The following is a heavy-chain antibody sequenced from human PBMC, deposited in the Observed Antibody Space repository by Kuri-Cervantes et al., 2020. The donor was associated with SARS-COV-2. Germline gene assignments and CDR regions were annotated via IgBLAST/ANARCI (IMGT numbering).Heavy chain of an antibody. CDR3: ARSGPGAISREDGAMDI. J-gene: IGHJ3*02. CDR1: GVSFDYRF. CDR2: ITPFNGNT. D-gene: IGHD5-24*01. V-gene: IGHV1-45*02. Sequence: SVQVSCKASGVSFDYRFLHWVRQAPGQALEWMGWITPFNGNTNYAQRFQDRVTITRDRSMSTAYMELSSLRFEDTAMYYCARSGPGAISREDGAMDIWGQGTMVTVSS.